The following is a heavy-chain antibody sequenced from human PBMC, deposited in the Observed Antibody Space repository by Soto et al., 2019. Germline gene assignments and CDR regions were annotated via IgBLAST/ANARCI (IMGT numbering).Heavy chain of an antibody. V-gene: IGHV4-34*01. D-gene: IGHD3-3*01. CDR1: GGSFSGYY. CDR2: INHSGST. Sequence: SETLSLTCAVYGGSFSGYYWSWIRQPPGKGLEWIGEINHSGSTNYNPSLKSRVTISVDTSKNQCSLKLSSVTAADTAVYYCASERVGELFGVVMEAHDAFDIWGQGTMVTVSS. J-gene: IGHJ3*02. CDR3: ASERVGELFGVVMEAHDAFDI.